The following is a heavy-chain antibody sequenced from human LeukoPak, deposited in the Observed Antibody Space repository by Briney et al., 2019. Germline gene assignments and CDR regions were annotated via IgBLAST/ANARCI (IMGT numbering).Heavy chain of an antibody. CDR3: ARLATEGVLPSLGNAFDF. CDR1: GDSFTSYW. Sequence: GESLKISCQDSGDSFTSYWIGWVRQMPGKGLELMGILYPDDSDTRYSPSFQGQVTMSADKSTSTAYLQWSSLKASDTAIYYCARLATEGVLPSLGNAFDFWGQGTMVTVSS. CDR2: LYPDDSDT. D-gene: IGHD5-12*01. V-gene: IGHV5-51*01. J-gene: IGHJ3*01.